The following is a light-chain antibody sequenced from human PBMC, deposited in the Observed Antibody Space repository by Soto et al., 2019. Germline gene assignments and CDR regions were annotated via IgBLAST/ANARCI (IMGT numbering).Light chain of an antibody. V-gene: IGKV1-17*03. CDR3: LQHNSYPLT. CDR2: AAS. Sequence: QMSQSPSEMSASVGNRIHITCRASQGIRNYLAWFEQKPGKVPKRLIYAASSLQSGVPSRFRGSGSGTEFTLTISSLQPEDFAPYYCLQHNSYPLTFGGGTKVDIK. CDR1: QGIRNY. J-gene: IGKJ4*01.